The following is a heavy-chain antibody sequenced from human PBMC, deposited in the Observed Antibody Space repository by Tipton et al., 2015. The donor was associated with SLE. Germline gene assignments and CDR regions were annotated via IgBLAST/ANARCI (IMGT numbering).Heavy chain of an antibody. Sequence: TLSLTCTVSGGSISSHYWSWIRQPPGKGLEWIGYIYYSGSSYYDPSLKSRVSMSVDTSNDQFSLNLSSVTAADTAVYYCARRRAATGLFSERGWFDPWGQGALVTVSS. V-gene: IGHV4-59*08. CDR1: GGSISSHY. CDR2: IYYSGSS. CDR3: ARRRAATGLFSERGWFDP. J-gene: IGHJ5*02. D-gene: IGHD6-25*01.